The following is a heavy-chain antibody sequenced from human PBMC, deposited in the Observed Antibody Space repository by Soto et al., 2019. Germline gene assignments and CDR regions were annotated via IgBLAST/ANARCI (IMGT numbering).Heavy chain of an antibody. CDR2: ISGSGGST. V-gene: IGHV3-23*01. CDR1: GFTFSSYA. Sequence: EVQLLESGGGLVQPGGSLRLCCAASGFTFSSYAMSWVRQAPGKGLEWVSAISGSGGSTYYADSVKGRFTISRDNSKNTLYLQMNSLRAEDTAGDYWAKNPGISYDYYYMDVWGKGTTVTVSS. CDR3: AKNPGISYDYYYMDV. D-gene: IGHD1-20*01. J-gene: IGHJ6*03.